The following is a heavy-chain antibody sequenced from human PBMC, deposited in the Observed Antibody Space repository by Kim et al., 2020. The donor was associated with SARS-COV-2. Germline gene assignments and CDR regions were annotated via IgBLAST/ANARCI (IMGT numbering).Heavy chain of an antibody. D-gene: IGHD6-6*01. J-gene: IGHJ4*02. CDR3: AREAARGYSSSSRVY. V-gene: IGHV1-69*01. Sequence: QKFQGRVTITADESTSTAYMELSSLRSEDTAVYYCAREAARGYSSSSRVYWGQGTLVTVSS.